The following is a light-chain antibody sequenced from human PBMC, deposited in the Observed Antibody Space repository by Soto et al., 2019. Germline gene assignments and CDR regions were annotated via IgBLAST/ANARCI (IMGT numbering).Light chain of an antibody. CDR2: DAS. Sequence: DIQMTQSPSTLSGSVGDRVTITCRASQSISSWLAWYQQKPGKDPKLLIYDASSLESGVPSRFSGGGSGTEVTLTISSLHTDDFATYYCQQYNSYPLTFGGGTRWIS. CDR1: QSISSW. V-gene: IGKV1-5*01. J-gene: IGKJ4*01. CDR3: QQYNSYPLT.